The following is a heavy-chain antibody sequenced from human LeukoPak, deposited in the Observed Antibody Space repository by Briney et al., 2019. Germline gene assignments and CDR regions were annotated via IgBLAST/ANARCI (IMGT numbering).Heavy chain of an antibody. CDR1: GFTFNAYA. CDR3: ARERSSWFD. Sequence: GRSLRLSCAASGFTFNAYAIHWVRQAPGKGLEWVSLVKGDGVTTDYANSVKGRFTISRDNSKNTLYLQMNSLRAEDTAVYYCARERSSWFDWGQGTLVTVSS. CDR2: VKGDGVTT. D-gene: IGHD6-19*01. J-gene: IGHJ4*02. V-gene: IGHV3-43*02.